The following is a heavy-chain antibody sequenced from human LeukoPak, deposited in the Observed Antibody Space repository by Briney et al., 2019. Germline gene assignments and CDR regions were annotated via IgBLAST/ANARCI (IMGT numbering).Heavy chain of an antibody. V-gene: IGHV3-15*01. CDR3: VRGVGVSRFNYFDP. Sequence: GALRLSCAASGLTFNNAWMSWVRQAPGKGLEWAGHIKNKADGGTTDYAAPVKGRFTISRDDSKNTLFLQMNSLRDDDTAVYYCVRGVGVSRFNYFDPWGQGTLVIVSS. D-gene: IGHD6-13*01. CDR2: IKNKADGGTT. CDR1: GLTFNNAW. J-gene: IGHJ5*02.